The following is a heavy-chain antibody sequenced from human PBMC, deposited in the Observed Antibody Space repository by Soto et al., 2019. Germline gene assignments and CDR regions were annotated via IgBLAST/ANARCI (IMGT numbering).Heavy chain of an antibody. CDR3: TRDGDSTNS. V-gene: IGHV3-73*02. CDR2: IRSKANSYAT. J-gene: IGHJ4*02. Sequence: EVQLVESGGGLVQPGGSLKLSCAASGFTFSGSAMHWVRQASGKGLEWVGRIRSKANSYATAYAASVKGRFTISRDDSKNTAYLQMNSLKTEDTAVYYCTRDGDSTNSWGQGTLVTVSS. CDR1: GFTFSGSA. D-gene: IGHD7-27*01.